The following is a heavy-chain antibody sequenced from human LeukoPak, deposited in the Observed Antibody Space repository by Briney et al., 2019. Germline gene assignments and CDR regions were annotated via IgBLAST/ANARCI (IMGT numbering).Heavy chain of an antibody. V-gene: IGHV3-33*01. CDR1: GFTFSSYG. Sequence: GGSLRLSCAASGFTFSSYGMHWVRQAPGKGLEWVAVIWYDGSNKYYADSVKGRFTISRDNSKNTLYLQMNSLRAEDTAVYYCGREPSGASYVMAVGGQGTPATASS. D-gene: IGHD4/OR15-4a*01. J-gene: IGHJ6*02. CDR2: IWYDGSNK. CDR3: GREPSGASYVMAV.